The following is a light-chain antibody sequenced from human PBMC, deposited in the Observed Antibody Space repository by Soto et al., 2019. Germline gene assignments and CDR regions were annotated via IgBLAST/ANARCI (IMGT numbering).Light chain of an antibody. CDR3: AAWDDTLNGLYV. V-gene: IGLV1-44*01. Sequence: QSVRAQPPSASGTPGQRVTISCSGSSSNIGSNTVSWYQHLPGTAPKLLIYSNNQRPSGVPDRFSGSKSGTPASLAISGLQSEDEADYYCAAWDDTLNGLYVFGTGTKVTVL. J-gene: IGLJ1*01. CDR2: SNN. CDR1: SSNIGSNT.